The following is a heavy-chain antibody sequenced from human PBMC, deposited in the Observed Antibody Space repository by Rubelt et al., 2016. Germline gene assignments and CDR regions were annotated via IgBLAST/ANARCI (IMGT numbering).Heavy chain of an antibody. Sequence: SVSWVRQAPGQGLEWMGRIIPILGMTNYAQKFQGRVTITADKSTSTAYMELSSLRSDDTAVYYCARDDYSTDYDGMDVWGQGTTVTVSS. J-gene: IGHJ6*02. CDR1: S. CDR3: ARDDYSTDYDGMDV. D-gene: IGHD2-21*01. CDR2: IIPILGMT. V-gene: IGHV1-69*04.